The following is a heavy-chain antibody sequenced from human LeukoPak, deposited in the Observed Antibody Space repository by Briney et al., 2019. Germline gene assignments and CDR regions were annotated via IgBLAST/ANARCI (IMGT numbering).Heavy chain of an antibody. CDR3: ARNNWFDP. CDR1: DGSLSDYH. J-gene: IGHJ5*02. Sequence: SETLSLTCGVYDGSLSDYHWSWIRQPPGKGLEWIGEINHSGSTNYNPSLKSRVTISVDTSKNQFSLKLSSVTAADTAVYYCARNNWFDPWGQGTLVTVSS. CDR2: INHSGST. V-gene: IGHV4-34*01.